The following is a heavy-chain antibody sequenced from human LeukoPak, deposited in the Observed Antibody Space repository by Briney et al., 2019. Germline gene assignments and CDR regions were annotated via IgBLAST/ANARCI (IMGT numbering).Heavy chain of an antibody. D-gene: IGHD2-8*01. CDR2: INPKSGGI. J-gene: IGHJ4*02. CDR3: ARSPNGLWNFDY. V-gene: IGHV1-2*06. Sequence: ASVKVSCKASGYTFTGYYIHWVRQAPGQGLEWMGRINPKSGGINYAQKFQGRVTMTRDTSISTVYMELSRLRSDDTAVYYCARSPNGLWNFDYWGQGTLVTVSS. CDR1: GYTFTGYY.